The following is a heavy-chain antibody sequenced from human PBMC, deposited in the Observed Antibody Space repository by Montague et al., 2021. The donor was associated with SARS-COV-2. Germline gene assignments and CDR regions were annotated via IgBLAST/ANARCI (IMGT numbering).Heavy chain of an antibody. D-gene: IGHD2-15*01. CDR3: ARHPIGSPPRYGMDV. Sequence: SETLSLTCTVSGGSISSYYWSWIRQPPGKGLEWIGYIYYSGSTNYNPSLKSRVTISVDTSKNQFSLRLSSVTAADTAVYYCARHPIGSPPRYGMDVWGQGTTVTVSS. CDR1: GGSISSYY. V-gene: IGHV4-59*08. J-gene: IGHJ6*02. CDR2: IYYSGST.